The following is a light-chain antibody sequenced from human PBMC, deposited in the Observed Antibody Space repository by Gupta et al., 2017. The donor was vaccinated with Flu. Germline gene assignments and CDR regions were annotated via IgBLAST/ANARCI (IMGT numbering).Light chain of an antibody. CDR2: GAS. V-gene: IGKV3-20*01. CDR1: QNVSSIY. J-gene: IGKJ3*01. Sequence: ATLFLSSGEDATLTCRASQNVSSIYLAWYQQKPGQAPRLLMYGASNRATGIPDRFSGSGSGTDFTLTISSLEPEDFAVYYCQQYGTSPFAFGHGTKVDVK. CDR3: QQYGTSPFA.